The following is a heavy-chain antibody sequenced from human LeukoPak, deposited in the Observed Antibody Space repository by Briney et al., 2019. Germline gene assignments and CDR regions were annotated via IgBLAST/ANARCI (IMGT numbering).Heavy chain of an antibody. D-gene: IGHD1-26*01. Sequence: GGSLRLSCAASGFTFSNYMMHCVRQAPGKGLEWVSAISGGGGNTYYADSVKGRFTISRDNSKNTLYLQMNSLRAEDTAVYYCGKNRYSGSLSPFDIWGQGPMVTVSS. CDR3: GKNRYSGSLSPFDI. CDR2: ISGGGGNT. V-gene: IGHV3-23*01. J-gene: IGHJ3*02. CDR1: GFTFSNYM.